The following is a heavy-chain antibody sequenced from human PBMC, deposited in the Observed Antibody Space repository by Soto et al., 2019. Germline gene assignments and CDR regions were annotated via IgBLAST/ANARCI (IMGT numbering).Heavy chain of an antibody. D-gene: IGHD3-10*01. CDR3: ARGRASGSYYLLDY. Sequence: ASVKVSCKASGYTFTSYAMHWVRQAPGQRLEWMGWINPNSGNIGYAQRFQGRVTMTRDTAIRTAYMEVSSLRSDDTAVYYCARGRASGSYYLLDYWGQGTLVTVSS. CDR1: GYTFTSYA. CDR2: INPNSGNI. V-gene: IGHV1-8*02. J-gene: IGHJ4*02.